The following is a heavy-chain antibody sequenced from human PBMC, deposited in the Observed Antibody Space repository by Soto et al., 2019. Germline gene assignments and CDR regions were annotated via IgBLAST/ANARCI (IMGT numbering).Heavy chain of an antibody. D-gene: IGHD3-10*01. CDR2: IKSKTDGGTT. Sequence: PGGSLRLSCAASGFTFSNAWMSWVRQAPGKGLEWVGRIKSKTDGGTTDYAAPVKGRFTISRDDSKNTLYLQMNSLKTEDTAVYYCTTEFLVVRGFDWFDPWGQGTLVTVSS. J-gene: IGHJ5*02. CDR3: TTEFLVVRGFDWFDP. V-gene: IGHV3-15*01. CDR1: GFTFSNAW.